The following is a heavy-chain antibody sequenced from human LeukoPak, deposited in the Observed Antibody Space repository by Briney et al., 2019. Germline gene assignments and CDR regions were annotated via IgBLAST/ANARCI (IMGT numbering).Heavy chain of an antibody. CDR1: GYTFTSYY. Sequence: ASVKVSCKASGYTFTSYYMHWVRQAPGQGLEWMGIINPSGGSTSYAQKFQGRVTMTRDMSTSTVYMELSSLRSEDTAVYYCARDSSSWTKPRYFDYWGQGTLVTVSS. J-gene: IGHJ4*02. V-gene: IGHV1-46*01. CDR2: INPSGGST. D-gene: IGHD6-13*01. CDR3: ARDSSSWTKPRYFDY.